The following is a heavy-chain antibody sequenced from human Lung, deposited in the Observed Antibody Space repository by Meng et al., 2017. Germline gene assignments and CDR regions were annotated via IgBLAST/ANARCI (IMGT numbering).Heavy chain of an antibody. Sequence: QVQLQQWGLVLLKPSETLSLTVVVSGGSFSDYYWSWIRQPPGKGLEWIGEINHSGSTNYNPSLESRATISVDTSQNNLSLKLSSVTAADSAVYYCARGPTTMAHDFDYWGQGTLVTVSS. CDR3: ARGPTTMAHDFDY. V-gene: IGHV4-34*01. J-gene: IGHJ4*02. CDR1: GGSFSDYY. D-gene: IGHD4-11*01. CDR2: INHSGST.